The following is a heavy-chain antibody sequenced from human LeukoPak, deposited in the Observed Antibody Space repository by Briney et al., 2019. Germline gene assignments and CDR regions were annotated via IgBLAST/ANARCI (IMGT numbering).Heavy chain of an antibody. D-gene: IGHD3-22*01. Sequence: ASVKVSCKASGYTFTGYYMHWVRRAPGQGLEWMGWINPNSGGTNYAQKFQGWVTMTRDTSISTAYMELSRLRSDDTAVYYCAREGYYDSSGDHYYGMDVWGQGTTVTVSS. V-gene: IGHV1-2*04. CDR2: INPNSGGT. J-gene: IGHJ6*02. CDR3: AREGYYDSSGDHYYGMDV. CDR1: GYTFTGYY.